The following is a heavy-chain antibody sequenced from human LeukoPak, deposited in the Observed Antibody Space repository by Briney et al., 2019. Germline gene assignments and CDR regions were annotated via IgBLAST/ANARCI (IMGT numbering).Heavy chain of an antibody. D-gene: IGHD3-10*01. Sequence: GASVKVSCKASGGTFSSYAISWVRQAPGQGLEWMGGIIPIFGTANYAQKFQGRVTITTDESTSTAYTELSSLRSEDTAVYYCARGGYYGSGSYQNPHNWFDPWGQGTLVTVSS. V-gene: IGHV1-69*05. CDR3: ARGGYYGSGSYQNPHNWFDP. J-gene: IGHJ5*02. CDR1: GGTFSSYA. CDR2: IIPIFGTA.